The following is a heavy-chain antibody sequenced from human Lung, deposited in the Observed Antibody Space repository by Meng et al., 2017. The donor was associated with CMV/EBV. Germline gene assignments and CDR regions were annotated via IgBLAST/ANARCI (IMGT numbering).Heavy chain of an antibody. CDR1: GVYFNPYA. D-gene: IGHD3-22*01. CDR3: ERDHYNSYSTSTDYYPYYFDY. CDR2: ISRSGDSK. Sequence: AQLSESGGHLVQPGGSLSLFFAAAGVYFNPYAMPWVRQAQGKGLEWISAISRSGDSKYYADSVKGRFTISRDNSKNTLYLQRNSLRAEDTAVYYSERDHYNSYSTSTDYYPYYFDYWGQGTLVTVAS. V-gene: IGHV3-23*01. J-gene: IGHJ4*02.